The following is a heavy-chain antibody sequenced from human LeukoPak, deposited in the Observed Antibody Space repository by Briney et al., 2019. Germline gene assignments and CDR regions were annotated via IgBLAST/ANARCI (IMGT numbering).Heavy chain of an antibody. D-gene: IGHD4-17*01. J-gene: IGHJ2*01. CDR2: SNPNSGGK. CDR1: VYTFTRYY. V-gene: IGHV1-2*02. Sequence: ASVKSSCKASVYTFTRYYMHWVRHAPGQALEWMGWSNPNSGGKNYAQKFQGRVTMTRDTSISTAYMELSRLRSDDTAVYYCASRASSVTTRGWYFDLWGRGTLVTDSS. CDR3: ASRASSVTTRGWYFDL.